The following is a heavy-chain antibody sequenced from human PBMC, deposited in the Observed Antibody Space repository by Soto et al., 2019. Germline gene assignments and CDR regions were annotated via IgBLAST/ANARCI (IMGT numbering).Heavy chain of an antibody. V-gene: IGHV1-58*02. CDR2: IVVGSGNT. CDR3: AADLMATKFDY. Sequence: SVKVSCKTPGYTFTRYNIHWVRQAPGQGLEWIGWIVVGSGNTNYAQKFQERVTITRDMSTSTAYMELSSLRSEDTAVYYCAADLMATKFDYWGQGTLVTVSS. J-gene: IGHJ4*02. CDR1: GYTFTRYN. D-gene: IGHD5-12*01.